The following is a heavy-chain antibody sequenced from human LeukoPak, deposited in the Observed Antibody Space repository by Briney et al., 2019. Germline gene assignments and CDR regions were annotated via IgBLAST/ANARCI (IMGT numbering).Heavy chain of an antibody. V-gene: IGHV3-23*01. CDR3: ARASVVSPLYYFDY. CDR1: GFTFSSYA. CDR2: ISGSGGST. J-gene: IGHJ4*02. Sequence: PGGSLRLSCAASGFTFSSYAMSWVRQAPGKGLEWVSAISGSGGSTYYADSVKGRFTISRDNSKNTLYLQMNSLRAEDMAVYYCARASVVSPLYYFDYWGQGTLVTVSS. D-gene: IGHD3-22*01.